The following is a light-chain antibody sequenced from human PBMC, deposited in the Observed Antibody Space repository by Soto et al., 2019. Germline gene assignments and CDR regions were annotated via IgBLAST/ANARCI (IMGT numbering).Light chain of an antibody. CDR1: QSVSSSN. V-gene: IGKV3-20*01. CDR2: VAS. Sequence: PGERATLSCRASQSVSSSNLAWYQHKPGQAPRLLIYVASSRATGIPDRFSGSGSGTEFTLTITRLEPEDFAVYYCQQHVSSPWTFGQGTKVEIK. CDR3: QQHVSSPWT. J-gene: IGKJ1*01.